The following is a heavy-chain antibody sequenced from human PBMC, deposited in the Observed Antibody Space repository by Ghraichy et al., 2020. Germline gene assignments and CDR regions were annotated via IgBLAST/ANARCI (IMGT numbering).Heavy chain of an antibody. J-gene: IGHJ4*02. Sequence: SETLSLTCTVSGGSISSRSYYWGWIRQPPGKGLEWIASIYYSGSPYYNPSLKSRVTISADTSKNQFSLNLNSVTAADTAVYYCARLLYDRSGYYYFDYWGQGTLVTVSS. CDR2: IYYSGSP. CDR1: GGSISSRSYY. CDR3: ARLLYDRSGYYYFDY. D-gene: IGHD3-22*01. V-gene: IGHV4-39*01.